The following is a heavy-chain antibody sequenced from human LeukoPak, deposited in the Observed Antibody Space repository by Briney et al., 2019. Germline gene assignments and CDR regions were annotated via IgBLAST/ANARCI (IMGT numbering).Heavy chain of an antibody. V-gene: IGHV3-23*01. CDR2: ISGSGGST. J-gene: IGHJ4*02. CDR3: ARVVYGDYVRAMYYFDY. D-gene: IGHD4-17*01. CDR1: GFTFSSYA. Sequence: GGSLRLSCSASGFTFSSYAMSWVRQAPGKGLEGVSAISGSGGSTYYADSVKGRFTISRDNAKNSLYLQMNSLRAEDTAVYYCARVVYGDYVRAMYYFDYWGQGTLVTVSS.